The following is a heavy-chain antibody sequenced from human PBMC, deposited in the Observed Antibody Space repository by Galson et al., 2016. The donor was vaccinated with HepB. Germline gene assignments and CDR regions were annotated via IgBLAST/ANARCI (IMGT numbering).Heavy chain of an antibody. J-gene: IGHJ4*02. Sequence: SLRLSCAASGFTFSSYSMNWVRQAPGKGLEWVSSISSSSSYIYYADSVKGRFTISRDNAKNSLYLQMNSLRAVDTAVYYCARATYGDYVPFDYWGQGTLVTVSS. CDR3: ARATYGDYVPFDY. D-gene: IGHD4-17*01. V-gene: IGHV3-21*01. CDR2: ISSSSSYI. CDR1: GFTFSSYS.